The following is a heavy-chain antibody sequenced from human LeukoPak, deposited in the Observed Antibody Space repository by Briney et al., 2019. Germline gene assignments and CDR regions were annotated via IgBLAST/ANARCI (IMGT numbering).Heavy chain of an antibody. D-gene: IGHD6-13*01. J-gene: IGHJ4*02. CDR3: ARGLMMAVAGRGEFHY. CDR1: GGSLSSSSYY. CDR2: IYFGGSN. V-gene: IGHV4-39*07. Sequence: SDTLSLTCTVSGGSLSSSSYYWGWIRQPPGTGLEGIGSIYFGGSNSYNPSLKSRVTISVDTSKNPCSLKRSSVTAAGTAVYYCARGLMMAVAGRGEFHYWGQGTLVTVSS.